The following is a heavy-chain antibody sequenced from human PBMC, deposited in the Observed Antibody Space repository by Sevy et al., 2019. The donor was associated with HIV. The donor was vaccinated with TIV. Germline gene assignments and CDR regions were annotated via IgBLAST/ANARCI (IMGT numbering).Heavy chain of an antibody. CDR3: ATPLPSGWYEGTGGYFDL. V-gene: IGHV4-39*01. CDR2: LYSTGAT. J-gene: IGHJ2*01. D-gene: IGHD6-19*01. Sequence: SETLSLTCTISGGSISSSSYYWGWIHQPPGKGLEWMGSLYSTGATSYNPSLESRVTVSADTSRNRFYLKLDSVSAADTAVYYCATPLPSGWYEGTGGYFDLWGRGTLVTVSS. CDR1: GGSISSSSYY.